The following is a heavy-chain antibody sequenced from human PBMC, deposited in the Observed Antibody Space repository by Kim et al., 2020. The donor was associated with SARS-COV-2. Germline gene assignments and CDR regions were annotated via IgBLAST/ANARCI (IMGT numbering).Heavy chain of an antibody. Sequence: SVKVSCKASGGTFSNYAVNWVRQAPGQGLEWMGRILPMVDIPNYARNFQGRLTTTADKSTSTAYMELTGLTSADTAVYYCARRGQVVIDGRVLLTPYDHWGQGALVTVSS. CDR1: GGTFSNYA. CDR2: ILPMVDIP. CDR3: ARRGQVVIDGRVLLTPYDH. D-gene: IGHD2-21*01. J-gene: IGHJ4*03. V-gene: IGHV1-69*04.